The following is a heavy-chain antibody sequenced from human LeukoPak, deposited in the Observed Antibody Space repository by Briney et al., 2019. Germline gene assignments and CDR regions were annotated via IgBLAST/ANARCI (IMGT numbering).Heavy chain of an antibody. CDR3: AKDGERITVLRGVARYYYYGMDV. CDR2: IKQDGSEK. V-gene: IGHV3-7*01. CDR1: GFTFSRYW. Sequence: PGGSLRLSCAASGFTFSRYWMSWVRQAPGKGLEWVANIKQDGSEKYYVDSVKGRFTISRDNAKNSLYLQMNSLRAEDTAVYYCAKDGERITVLRGVARYYYYGMDVWGQGTTVTVSS. J-gene: IGHJ6*02. D-gene: IGHD3-10*01.